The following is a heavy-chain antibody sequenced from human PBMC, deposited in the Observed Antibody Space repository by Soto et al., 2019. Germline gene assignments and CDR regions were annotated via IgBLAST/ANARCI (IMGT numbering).Heavy chain of an antibody. CDR2: IYYSGST. D-gene: IGHD4-17*01. CDR3: ARDRSVTTEILDY. CDR1: GGSISSYY. V-gene: IGHV4-59*01. Sequence: SETLSLTCTVSGGSISSYYWSWIRQPPGKGLEWIGYIYYSGSTNYNPSLKSRVTISVDTSKNQFSLKLSSVTAADTAVYYCARDRSVTTEILDYWGQGTLVTVSS. J-gene: IGHJ4*02.